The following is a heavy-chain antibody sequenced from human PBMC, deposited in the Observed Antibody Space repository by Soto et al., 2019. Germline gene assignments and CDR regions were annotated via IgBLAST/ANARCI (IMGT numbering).Heavy chain of an antibody. V-gene: IGHV1-8*01. Sequence: ASVKVSCKASGYTFTSYDINWVRQATGQGLEWTGWMNPNRGNTGYAQKFQGRVTMTRNTSISTAYMELSSLRSEETAVYYCARDVDLERKYTSNYYGMDVWGQGTTVTVSS. D-gene: IGHD1-1*01. CDR1: GYTFTSYD. CDR3: ARDVDLERKYTSNYYGMDV. CDR2: MNPNRGNT. J-gene: IGHJ6*02.